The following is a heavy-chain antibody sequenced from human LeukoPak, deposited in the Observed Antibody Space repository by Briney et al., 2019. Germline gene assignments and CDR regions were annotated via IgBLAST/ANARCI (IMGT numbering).Heavy chain of an antibody. Sequence: GGSLRLSCAASGFTFSSYSMNGVRRAPGKGLEGVSSISCSSSYIYNADSVKGRFTISRDNAKNSLYLPMNSLRAQDTAGYYCARNKYCWGQGTLVTVSS. CDR1: GFTFSSYS. CDR3: ARNKYC. J-gene: IGHJ4*02. CDR2: ISCSSSYI. V-gene: IGHV3-21*04.